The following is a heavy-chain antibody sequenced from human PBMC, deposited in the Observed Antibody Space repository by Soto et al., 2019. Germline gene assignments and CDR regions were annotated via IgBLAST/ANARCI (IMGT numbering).Heavy chain of an antibody. V-gene: IGHV4-31*03. D-gene: IGHD3-22*01. J-gene: IGHJ4*02. Sequence: PSETMSLTCTVSGGSISSGGYYWSWIRQHPGKGLEWIGYIYYSGSTYYNPSLKSRVTISVDTSKNQFSLKLSSVTAADTAVYYCAREDYYDSSGYRYWGQGTLVTVSS. CDR2: IYYSGST. CDR1: GGSISSGGYY. CDR3: AREDYYDSSGYRY.